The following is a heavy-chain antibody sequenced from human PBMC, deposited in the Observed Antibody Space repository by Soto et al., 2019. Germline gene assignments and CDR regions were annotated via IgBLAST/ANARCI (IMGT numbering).Heavy chain of an antibody. CDR3: ARDLRTGTNGTTHWSDP. CDR2: VYYSGTA. V-gene: IGHV4-59*01. D-gene: IGHD1-1*01. CDR1: GDSIRTYD. Sequence: SETLSLTCSVSGDSIRTYDWSWIRQSPGKGLEWIGYVYYSGTANYNPSLKSRVTMSVDTSKNQFSLRLTSVTAADTAVYYCARDLRTGTNGTTHWSDPWGQGALVTVSS. J-gene: IGHJ5*02.